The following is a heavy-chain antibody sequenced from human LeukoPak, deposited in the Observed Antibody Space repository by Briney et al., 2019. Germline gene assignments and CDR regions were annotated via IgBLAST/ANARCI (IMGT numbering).Heavy chain of an antibody. J-gene: IGHJ4*02. D-gene: IGHD6-13*01. Sequence: GGSLRLSCAASGFTFSSYWMSWVRQAPGKGLEWVANIKQDGSEKYYVDSVKGRFTISRDNAKNSLYLQMNSLRAEDTAVYYCAGTGVDSSSSFDYWGQGTLVTVSS. CDR1: GFTFSSYW. CDR2: IKQDGSEK. CDR3: AGTGVDSSSSFDY. V-gene: IGHV3-7*01.